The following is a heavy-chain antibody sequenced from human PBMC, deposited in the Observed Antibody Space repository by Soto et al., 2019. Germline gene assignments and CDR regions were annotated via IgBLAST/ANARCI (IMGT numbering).Heavy chain of an antibody. D-gene: IGHD2-2*01. V-gene: IGHV4-30-2*01. CDR1: GGSISSGGYS. J-gene: IGHJ4*02. CDR3: ARAPGYCSSTSCYQYFDY. Sequence: VSVTSAVFGGSISSGGYSWSWIRQPPGKGLEWIGYIYHSGSTYYNPSLKSRVTISVDRSKNQFSLKLSSVTAADTAVYYRARAPGYCSSTSCYQYFDYWGQGTLVPVSS. CDR2: IYHSGST.